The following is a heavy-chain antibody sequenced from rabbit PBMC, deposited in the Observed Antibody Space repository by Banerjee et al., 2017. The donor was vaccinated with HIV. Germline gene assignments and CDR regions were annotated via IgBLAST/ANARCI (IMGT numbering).Heavy chain of an antibody. D-gene: IGHD8-1*01. CDR2: IYTGDGGT. J-gene: IGHJ4*01. V-gene: IGHV1S40*01. CDR1: GFSFSSRYD. CDR3: ARGADSSYWSFDL. Sequence: QSLEESGGDLVKPEGSLTLTCTASGFSFSSRYDMCWVRQAPGKGPEWIACIYTGDGGTYYASWAKGRFTITKTSSTTVTLQMTSLTAADTATYFCARGADSSYWSFDLWGPGTLVTVS.